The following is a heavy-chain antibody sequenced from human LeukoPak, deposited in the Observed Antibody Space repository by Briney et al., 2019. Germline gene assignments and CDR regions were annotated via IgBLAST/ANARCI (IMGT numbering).Heavy chain of an antibody. J-gene: IGHJ4*02. CDR3: AKGSYYDSSGSFYLDY. D-gene: IGHD3-22*01. CDR1: GFIFSSYA. V-gene: IGHV3-23*01. CDR2: ISGSGDNT. Sequence: PGGSLRLSCAASGFIFSSYAMSWVRQAPGKGLEWVSGISGSGDNTHYADSVKGRFTISRDNSKNTLYVQVNSLGTEDTAAYYCAKGSYYDSSGSFYLDYWGQGTLVTVSS.